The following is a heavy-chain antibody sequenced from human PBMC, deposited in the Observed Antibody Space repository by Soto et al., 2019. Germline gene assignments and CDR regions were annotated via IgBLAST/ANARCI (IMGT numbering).Heavy chain of an antibody. J-gene: IGHJ4*02. CDR3: ATAILTGFRDPFAY. D-gene: IGHD3-9*01. Sequence: EVQLLESGGGLVQPGGSLRLSCAASGFTFSTYAMSWVRQSPGKGLEWVSAISGSGGSTYYADSVKGRFTISIDKSKNTRDLQMNSLRAEDTAVYYCATAILTGFRDPFAYCGQGALVTVSS. CDR1: GFTFSTYA. V-gene: IGHV3-23*01. CDR2: ISGSGGST.